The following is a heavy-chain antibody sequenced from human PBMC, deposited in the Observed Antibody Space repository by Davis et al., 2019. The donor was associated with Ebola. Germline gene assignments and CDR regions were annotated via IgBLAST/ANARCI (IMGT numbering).Heavy chain of an antibody. D-gene: IGHD6-19*01. CDR2: ISAYNDNT. V-gene: IGHV1-18*01. CDR1: GYTFTSYG. J-gene: IGHJ5*02. Sequence: AASVKVSCKASGYTFTSYGITWVRQAPGQGLDWMGWISAYNDNTNYAQKLQGRVTMTTDTSTSTAYMELRSLRSDDTAVYYCAREAIAVAEFSWFDPWGQGTLVTVSS. CDR3: AREAIAVAEFSWFDP.